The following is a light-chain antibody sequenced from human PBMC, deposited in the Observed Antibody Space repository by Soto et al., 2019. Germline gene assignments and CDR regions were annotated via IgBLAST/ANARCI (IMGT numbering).Light chain of an antibody. CDR1: SSDVDAYNY. CDR2: HVT. CDR3: CSYTTSNTFV. Sequence: QSALTQPASVSGSLGQSITISCSGTSSDVDAYNYVSWYQQYPGKAPKLMIYHVTDRPSGVSNRFSGSKSGNTASLTISGLQAEDESDYYCCSYTTSNTFVFGTGTKLTVL. V-gene: IGLV2-14*01. J-gene: IGLJ1*01.